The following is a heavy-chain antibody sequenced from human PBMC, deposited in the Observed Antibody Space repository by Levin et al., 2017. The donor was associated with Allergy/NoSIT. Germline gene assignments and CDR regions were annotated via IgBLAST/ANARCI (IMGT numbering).Heavy chain of an antibody. D-gene: IGHD6-13*01. CDR3: SKGSSWFDF. CDR2: TSYDGSNN. J-gene: IGHJ4*02. V-gene: IGHV3-30*18. Sequence: QTGGSLRLSCAASGFTFSSYNMHWVRQAPGKGLEWVAVTSYDGSNNHYAGSVKGRFTISRDNSKNTLYLQMNSLRAEDTAVYYCSKGSSWFDFWGQGTLVTVSS. CDR1: GFTFSSYN.